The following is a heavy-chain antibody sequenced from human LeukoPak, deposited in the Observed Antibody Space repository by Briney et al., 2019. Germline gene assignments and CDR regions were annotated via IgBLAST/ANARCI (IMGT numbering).Heavy chain of an antibody. V-gene: IGHV1-8*01. CDR3: ARERLPPDSSSWKAPGWFDP. CDR2: MNPNSGNT. CDR1: GYTFTSYD. D-gene: IGHD6-13*01. J-gene: IGHJ5*02. Sequence: ASVKVSCKASGYTFTSYDINWVRQATGQGLEWMGWMNPNSGNTGYAQKFQGRVTMTRNTSISTAYMELSSLRSEDTAVYYCARERLPPDSSSWKAPGWFDPWGQGTLVTVSS.